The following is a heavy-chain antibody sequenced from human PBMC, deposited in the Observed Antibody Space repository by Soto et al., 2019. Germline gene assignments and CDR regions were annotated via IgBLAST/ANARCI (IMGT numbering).Heavy chain of an antibody. CDR2: MNPGSGKT. Sequence: ASVKVSCKASGYTFINFDISWVRQAAGQGLEWLGWMNPGSGKTGYASKFQGRVAMTRDASTGTSHLELSSLTSGDTAVYYCARMESAGTLNWFDPWGQGTLVTVSS. CDR3: ARMESAGTLNWFDP. V-gene: IGHV1-8*02. D-gene: IGHD6-13*01. J-gene: IGHJ5*02. CDR1: GYTFINFD.